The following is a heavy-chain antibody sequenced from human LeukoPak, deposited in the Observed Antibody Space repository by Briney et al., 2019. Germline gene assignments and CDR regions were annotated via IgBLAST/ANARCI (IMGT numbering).Heavy chain of an antibody. CDR2: ISAYNGNT. CDR1: GYTFTSYG. V-gene: IGHV1-18*01. J-gene: IGHJ6*03. CDR3: ARSKAVRGVRRGYYYYYYMDV. Sequence: ASVKVSCKASGYTFTSYGISWVRQAPGQGLEWMGWISAYNGNTNYAQKLQGRVTMTTDTSTSTAYMELRSLRSEDTAVYYCARSKAVRGVRRGYYYYYYMDVWGKGTTVTISS. D-gene: IGHD3-10*01.